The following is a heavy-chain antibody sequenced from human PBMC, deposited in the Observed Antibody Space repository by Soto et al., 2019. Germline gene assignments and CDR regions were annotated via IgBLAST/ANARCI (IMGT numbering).Heavy chain of an antibody. CDR1: GGSISSYY. V-gene: IGHV4-59*01. CDR2: IYYSGST. J-gene: IGHJ4*02. D-gene: IGHD2-21*02. Sequence: NPSETLSLTGTVSGGSISSYYWSWIRQPPGKGLEWIGYIYYSGSTNYNPSLKSRVTISVDTSKNQFSLKLSSVTAADTAVYYCASLAGDHDYWGQGTLVTVSS. CDR3: ASLAGDHDY.